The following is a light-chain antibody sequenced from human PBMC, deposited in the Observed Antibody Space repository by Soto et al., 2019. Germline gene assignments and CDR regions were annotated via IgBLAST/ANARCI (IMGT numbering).Light chain of an antibody. Sequence: DIQMTQSPSSLSSSVGDIFTITCQASQNINNYLNWYQQKPGRAPKLLIYDASNLEAGVPSRFSGSGSGTDFTFTISSLQPEDIATYYCQQYDNLPITFGQGTRLEIK. CDR1: QNINNY. J-gene: IGKJ5*01. CDR3: QQYDNLPIT. V-gene: IGKV1-33*01. CDR2: DAS.